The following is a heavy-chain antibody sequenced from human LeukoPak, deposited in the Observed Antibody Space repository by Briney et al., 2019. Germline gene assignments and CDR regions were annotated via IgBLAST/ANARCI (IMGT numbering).Heavy chain of an antibody. Sequence: GGSLRLSCAASGFTFSSYGMHWVRQAPGKGLEWVAFIRYDGSNKYYADSVKGRFTISRDNSKNTLYLQMNSLRAEDTAVYYCAKTFDYYDSSSYYYVIDAFDIWGQGTMVTVSS. J-gene: IGHJ3*02. D-gene: IGHD3-22*01. CDR2: IRYDGSNK. CDR3: AKTFDYYDSSSYYYVIDAFDI. CDR1: GFTFSSYG. V-gene: IGHV3-30*02.